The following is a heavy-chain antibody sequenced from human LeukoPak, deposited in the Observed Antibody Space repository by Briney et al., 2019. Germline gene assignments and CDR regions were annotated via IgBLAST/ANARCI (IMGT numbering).Heavy chain of an antibody. Sequence: PSETLSLTCTVSGGSISSHYWSWIRQPPGKGLEWIGYIYYSGSTNYNPSLKSRVTISVDTSKNQFSLKLSSVTAADTAVYYCARETGFHWFDPWGQGTLVTVSP. CDR1: GGSISSHY. V-gene: IGHV4-59*11. CDR2: IYYSGST. CDR3: ARETGFHWFDP. J-gene: IGHJ5*02. D-gene: IGHD1-14*01.